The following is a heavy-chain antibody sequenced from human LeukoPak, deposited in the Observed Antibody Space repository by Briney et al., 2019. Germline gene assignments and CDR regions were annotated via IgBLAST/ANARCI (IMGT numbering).Heavy chain of an antibody. CDR2: IYPGDSDT. V-gene: IGHV5-51*01. Sequence: GESLKISCKGSGYSFTSYWIGWVRQMPGKGLEWMGIIYPGDSDTRYSPSFQGQVTISADKSISTAYLQWSSLKASDTAMYYCARQRVEMATAPIGDFEYWGQGTLVTVSS. CDR3: ARQRVEMATAPIGDFEY. D-gene: IGHD5-24*01. CDR1: GYSFTSYW. J-gene: IGHJ4*02.